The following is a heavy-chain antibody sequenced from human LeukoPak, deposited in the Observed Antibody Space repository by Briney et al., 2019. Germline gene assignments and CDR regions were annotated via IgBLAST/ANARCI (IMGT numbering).Heavy chain of an antibody. CDR2: IGPHNGDT. J-gene: IGHJ4*02. D-gene: IGHD3-9*01. CDR3: ARVVTGYYRADY. CDR1: GYTFTTYS. V-gene: IGHV1-18*01. Sequence: ASAKVSCKASGYTFTTYSLSWVRQAPGQGLEWMGWIGPHNGDTNYAQKFQGRVTMTTDTSTTTAYMELRSLTSDDTAVYYCARVVTGYYRADYRGQGTLVTVSS.